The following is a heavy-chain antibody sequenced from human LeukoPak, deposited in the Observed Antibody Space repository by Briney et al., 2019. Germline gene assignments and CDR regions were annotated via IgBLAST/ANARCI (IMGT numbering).Heavy chain of an antibody. CDR1: GGSFSSSSYY. V-gene: IGHV4-39*01. CDR2: VYYGGST. Sequence: SETLSLTCTVSGGSFSSSSYYWDWIRQPPGKGLEWIGNVYYGGSTYYSPSLKSRVTISVDTSKNQFSLKLSSVTAADTAVYYCARRGYSSSDNWFDPWGQGTLVTVSS. CDR3: ARRGYSSSDNWFDP. D-gene: IGHD6-6*01. J-gene: IGHJ5*02.